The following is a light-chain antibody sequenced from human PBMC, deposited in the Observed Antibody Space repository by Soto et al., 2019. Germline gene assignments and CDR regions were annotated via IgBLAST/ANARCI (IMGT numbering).Light chain of an antibody. J-gene: IGKJ2*01. CDR3: RQYGTSPFT. Sequence: EIVLTQSPGTLSLSPGERATLSCRASQNVGSNYLAWYQQKPGQAPRLLIYVASSRATGIPDRFSGSGSGTDFTLTISRLEPEDFAVYYCRQYGTSPFTFGQGTKLE. CDR1: QNVGSNY. V-gene: IGKV3-20*01. CDR2: VAS.